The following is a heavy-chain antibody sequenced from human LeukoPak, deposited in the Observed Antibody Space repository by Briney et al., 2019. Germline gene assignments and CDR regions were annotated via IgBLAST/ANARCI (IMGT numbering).Heavy chain of an antibody. CDR3: AKDEDPYNVDTSFDY. V-gene: IGHV3-23*01. CDR1: GFTFSSYA. J-gene: IGHJ4*02. CDR2: ISGSGGST. Sequence: PGGSLRLSCAASGFTFSSYAMSWVRQAPGKGLEWVSAISGSGGSTYYADSVKGRFTISRDNSKNTLYLQMNSLRAEDTVVYYCAKDEDPYNVDTSFDYWGQGTLVTVSS. D-gene: IGHD5-18*01.